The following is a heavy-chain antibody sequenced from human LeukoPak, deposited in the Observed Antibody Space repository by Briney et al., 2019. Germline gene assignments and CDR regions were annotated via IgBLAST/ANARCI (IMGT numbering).Heavy chain of an antibody. CDR2: MNPNRGNT. V-gene: IGHV1-8*01. D-gene: IGHD2-15*01. CDR1: GYTFTSYD. CDR3: ARVTQRGRYCSGGSCYSLGY. Sequence: SVKVSCKASGYTFTSYDINWVRQATGQGLEWMGWMNPNRGNTGYAQKFQGRVTMTRNTSISTAYMELSSLRSEDTAVYYCARVTQRGRYCSGGSCYSLGYWGQGTLVTVSS. J-gene: IGHJ4*02.